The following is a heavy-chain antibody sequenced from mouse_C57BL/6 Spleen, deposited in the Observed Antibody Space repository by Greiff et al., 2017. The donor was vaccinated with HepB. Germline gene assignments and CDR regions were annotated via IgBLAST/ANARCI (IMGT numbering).Heavy chain of an antibody. J-gene: IGHJ2*01. V-gene: IGHV1-82*01. CDR3: AGSDLDY. CDR1: GYAFSSSW. Sequence: QVQLQQSGPELVKPGASVKISCKASGYAFSSSWMNWVKQRPGKGLEWIGRIYPGDGDTNYNGKFKGKATLTADKSSSTAYMQLSSLTSEDSAVYFCAGSDLDYWGQGTTLTVSS. CDR2: IYPGDGDT.